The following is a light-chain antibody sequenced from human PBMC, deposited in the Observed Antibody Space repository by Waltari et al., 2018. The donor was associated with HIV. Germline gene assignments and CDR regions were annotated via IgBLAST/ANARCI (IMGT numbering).Light chain of an antibody. CDR3: SSYTSSSTYV. J-gene: IGLJ1*01. CDR1: SSDVGAYKY. Sequence: QSALTQPASVSGSPGQSIPTSCPGTSSDVGAYKYVSWYQQHPGKAPKLMIYEVTYRPSGVSNRFSGSKSGNTASLTISGLQAEDEADYYCSSYTSSSTYVFGTGTKVTVL. CDR2: EVT. V-gene: IGLV2-14*01.